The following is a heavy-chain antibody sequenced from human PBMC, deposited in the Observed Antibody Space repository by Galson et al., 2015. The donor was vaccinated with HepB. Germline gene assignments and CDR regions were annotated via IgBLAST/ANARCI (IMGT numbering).Heavy chain of an antibody. V-gene: IGHV3-15*01. J-gene: IGHJ4*02. CDR2: IKSKTDGGTT. CDR3: TTEEEGATMVRGVIPY. CDR1: GFTFSNAW. D-gene: IGHD3-10*01. Sequence: SLRLSCAASGFTFSNAWMSWVRQAPGKGLEWVGRIKSKTDGGTTDYAAPVKGRFTISRDDSKNTLYLQMNSLKTEDTAVYYCTTEEEGATMVRGVIPYWGQGTLVTVSS.